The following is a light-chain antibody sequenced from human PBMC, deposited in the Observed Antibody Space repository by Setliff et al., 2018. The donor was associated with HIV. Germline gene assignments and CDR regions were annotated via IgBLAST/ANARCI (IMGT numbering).Light chain of an antibody. J-gene: IGLJ1*01. V-gene: IGLV2-18*02. CDR2: EVS. CDR3: SSYASTSYARSSIYV. Sequence: QSVLAQPSSVSGSPGQSVTISCTGTSSDVGSYNRVAWYQQTPGTAPKLMIYEVSNRPSGVPDRFSGSKSGNTASLTISGLQAEDEADYYCSSYASTSYARSSIYVFGTGTKVTVL. CDR1: SSDVGSYNR.